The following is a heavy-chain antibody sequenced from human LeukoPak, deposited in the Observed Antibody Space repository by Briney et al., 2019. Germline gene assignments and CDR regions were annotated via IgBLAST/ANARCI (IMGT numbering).Heavy chain of an antibody. CDR3: ARDRDNRNWYFDL. J-gene: IGHJ2*01. V-gene: IGHV1-46*01. Sequence: ASVKVSCKASGYTFTSYYMHWVRQAPGQGLEWMGIINPSGGSTSYAQKFQGRVTMTRDMSTSTVYMELSSLRSEDTAMYYCARDRDNRNWYFDLWGRGTLVTVSS. CDR2: INPSGGST. CDR1: GYTFTSYY. D-gene: IGHD1-14*01.